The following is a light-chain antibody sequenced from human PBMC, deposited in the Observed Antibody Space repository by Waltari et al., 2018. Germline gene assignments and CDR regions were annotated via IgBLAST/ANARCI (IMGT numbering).Light chain of an antibody. V-gene: IGLV2-11*01. CDR2: DVD. CDR1: NSDVGAYNY. J-gene: IGLJ2*01. Sequence: QSALTQPRSVSGSPGQSVTLSCTGTNSDVGAYNYVSWYHQRPGKAPKLVIYDVDKRPSEVPDRFSGSKAGNTASLTISGLQADDEADYYCCSYAGRYTSVFGGGTKVTVL. CDR3: CSYAGRYTSV.